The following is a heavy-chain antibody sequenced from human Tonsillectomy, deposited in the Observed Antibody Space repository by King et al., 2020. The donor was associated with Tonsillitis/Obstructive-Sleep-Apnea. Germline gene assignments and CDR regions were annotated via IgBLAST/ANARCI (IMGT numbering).Heavy chain of an antibody. CDR2: IWYDGSNK. CDR1: GFTFSNYG. D-gene: IGHD6-6*01. CDR3: AREFGQSSSPQFDH. J-gene: IGHJ4*02. Sequence: VQLVESGGGVVQPGRSRRLSCAASGFTFSNYGMHWVRQAPGKGLEWVALIWYDGSNKYYVDSVKGRFTVSRDNSKNTLYLQMNSLGAEDTAVYYCAREFGQSSSPQFDHWGQRTLVTVSS. V-gene: IGHV3-33*01.